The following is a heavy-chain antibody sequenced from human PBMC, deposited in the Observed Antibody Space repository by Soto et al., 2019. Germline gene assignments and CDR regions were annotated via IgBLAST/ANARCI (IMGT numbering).Heavy chain of an antibody. CDR3: GPQILWFGELPDFDH. CDR2: ISGNGGST. D-gene: IGHD3-10*01. Sequence: EVHLLESGGGLVQPGGPLGFSCEASAFTFSNQAMSWVRQAPGKGLEWVSTISGNGGSTYYADSVRGRFTISRDNSKNTLYLQMNSLRDEDTAVYYCGPQILWFGELPDFDHWGQGTLVTVSS. J-gene: IGHJ4*02. CDR1: AFTFSNQA. V-gene: IGHV3-23*01.